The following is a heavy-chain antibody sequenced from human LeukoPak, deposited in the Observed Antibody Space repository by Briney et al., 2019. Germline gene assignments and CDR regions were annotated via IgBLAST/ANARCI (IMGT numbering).Heavy chain of an antibody. CDR2: IDPSDSYT. J-gene: IGHJ4*02. Sequence: GESLRISCKGSGYRFASNWISWVRQMPGKGLEWMGRIDPSDSYTNYSPSFQGHVTISPDKSISTAFLQWSSLKASDTAMYFCARHGTGGFDYWGQGTLVTVSS. CDR1: GYRFASNW. D-gene: IGHD3-10*01. V-gene: IGHV5-10-1*01. CDR3: ARHGTGGFDY.